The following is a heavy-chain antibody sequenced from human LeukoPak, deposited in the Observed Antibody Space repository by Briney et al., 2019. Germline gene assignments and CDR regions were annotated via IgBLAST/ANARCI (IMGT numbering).Heavy chain of an antibody. V-gene: IGHV4-31*03. J-gene: IGHJ3*02. D-gene: IGHD3-22*01. CDR3: AKSYYYDSSGYYYLSDAFDI. Sequence: PSQTLSLTCTVSGGSISSGTYYWSWVRQHPGKGLEWIGYIYYSGSTYYSPSLKSRVSISVDTSKNQFSLNLNFVTAADTAVYYCAKSYYYDSSGYYYLSDAFDIWVQGTMVTVSS. CDR1: GGSISSGTYY. CDR2: IYYSGST.